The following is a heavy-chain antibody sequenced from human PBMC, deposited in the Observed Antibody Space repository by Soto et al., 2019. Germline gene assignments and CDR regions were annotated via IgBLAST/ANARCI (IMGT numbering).Heavy chain of an antibody. Sequence: ASVKVSCKASGGSFSSYALSWVRQAPGQGFEWVGGIIPVFGTADYAQRFQGRVTITADESASTAYMELSSLRSEDTAVYYCARDLGYALPDYWGQGTLVTVSS. CDR2: IIPVFGTA. CDR3: ARDLGYALPDY. V-gene: IGHV1-69*13. J-gene: IGHJ4*02. CDR1: GGSFSSYA. D-gene: IGHD2-15*01.